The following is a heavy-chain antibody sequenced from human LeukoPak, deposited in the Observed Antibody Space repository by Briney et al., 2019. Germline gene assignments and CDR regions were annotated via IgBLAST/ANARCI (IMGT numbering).Heavy chain of an antibody. D-gene: IGHD6-13*01. CDR2: INHSGST. CDR1: GGSFSGYY. V-gene: IGHV4-34*01. CDR3: ARENIADRSKLDY. Sequence: SETLSLTCAVYGGSFSGYYWSWIRQPPGKGLEWIGEINHSGSTNYNPSLKSRVTISVDTSKNQFSLKLSSVTAADTAVYYCARENIADRSKLDYWGQGTLDTVSS. J-gene: IGHJ4*02.